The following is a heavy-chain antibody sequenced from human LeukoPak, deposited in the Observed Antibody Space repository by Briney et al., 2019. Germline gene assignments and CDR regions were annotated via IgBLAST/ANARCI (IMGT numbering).Heavy chain of an antibody. Sequence: PSETLSLTCAVYGGSFSGYYWSWIRQPPGKGLEWIGEINHSGSTNYNPSLKSRVTISVDTSKNQFSLKLSSVTAADTAVYYCARDRFKGITPGDYYMDVWGKGTTVTISS. CDR1: GGSFSGYY. D-gene: IGHD1-14*01. J-gene: IGHJ6*03. CDR3: ARDRFKGITPGDYYMDV. V-gene: IGHV4-34*01. CDR2: INHSGST.